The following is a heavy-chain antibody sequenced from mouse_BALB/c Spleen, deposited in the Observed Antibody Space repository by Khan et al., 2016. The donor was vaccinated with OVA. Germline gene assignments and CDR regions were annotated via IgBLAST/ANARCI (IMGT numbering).Heavy chain of an antibody. CDR3: ARLGYWLAY. CDR1: GYAFSSYW. Sequence: QVQLQQSGAELVRPGSSVKISCKASGYAFSSYWMNWVKQRPGQGLEWIGQIYPGDGNTHYNGNFKGKATLTADKSSSTAYMQLSNLTSEDSAVYFCARLGYWLAYWGQGTLVTVAA. D-gene: IGHD2-14*01. V-gene: IGHV1-80*01. J-gene: IGHJ3*01. CDR2: IYPGDGNT.